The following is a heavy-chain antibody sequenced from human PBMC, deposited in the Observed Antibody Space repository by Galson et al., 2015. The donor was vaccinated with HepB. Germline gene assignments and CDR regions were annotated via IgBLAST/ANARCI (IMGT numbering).Heavy chain of an antibody. V-gene: IGHV5-10-1*01. Sequence: SGAEVKKPGESLRISCKGSGYSFTSHWISWVRQMPGKGLEWMGRIDPSDSYTNYSPSFQGHVTISADKSISTAYLQWSSLKASDTAMYYCARMDCSGGSCYSFDPWGQGTLVTVSS. D-gene: IGHD2-15*01. J-gene: IGHJ5*02. CDR2: IDPSDSYT. CDR1: GYSFTSHW. CDR3: ARMDCSGGSCYSFDP.